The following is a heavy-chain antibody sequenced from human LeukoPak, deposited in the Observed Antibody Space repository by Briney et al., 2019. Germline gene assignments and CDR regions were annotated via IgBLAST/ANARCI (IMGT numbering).Heavy chain of an antibody. D-gene: IGHD5-12*01. CDR1: GFTFSSYS. Sequence: PGGSLRLSCAASGFTFSSYSMSWVRQAPGKGLEWVSYISSSSSTIYYADSVKGRFTISRDNAKNSLYLQMNSLRAEDTAVYYCARSSAGYDYYYYYYMDVWGKGTTVTISS. V-gene: IGHV3-48*01. J-gene: IGHJ6*03. CDR2: ISSSSSTI. CDR3: ARSSAGYDYYYYYYMDV.